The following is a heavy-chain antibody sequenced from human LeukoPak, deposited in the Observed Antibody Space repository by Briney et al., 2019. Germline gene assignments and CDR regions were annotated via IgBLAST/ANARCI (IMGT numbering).Heavy chain of an antibody. CDR3: ARKYSGNYYNYFDY. D-gene: IGHD1-26*01. Sequence: ASVKVSCKASGYTFTSCAMHWVRQAPGQRLEWMGWINAGNGNTKYSQKFQGRVTMTRDTSTSTVHMELSSLRSEDTAVYYCARKYSGNYYNYFDYWGQGTLVTVSS. V-gene: IGHV1-3*01. J-gene: IGHJ4*02. CDR1: GYTFTSCA. CDR2: INAGNGNT.